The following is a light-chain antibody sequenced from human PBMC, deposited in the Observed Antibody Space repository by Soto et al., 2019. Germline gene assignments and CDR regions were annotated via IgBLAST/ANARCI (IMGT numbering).Light chain of an antibody. CDR2: GAS. CDR1: QSVGSN. V-gene: IGKV3-15*01. CDR3: QQYNNWPRT. J-gene: IGKJ1*01. Sequence: EIVMTQSPATLSVSPGERATLSCRASQSVGSNLAWYQQKPGQAPMLLIYGASTRATGIPARFSGSGSGTEFTLTISSLQSEDFAVYHCQQYNNWPRTFGQGTKVEIK.